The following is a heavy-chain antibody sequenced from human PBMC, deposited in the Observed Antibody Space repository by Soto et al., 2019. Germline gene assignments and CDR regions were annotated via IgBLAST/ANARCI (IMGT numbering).Heavy chain of an antibody. CDR1: GYTFTNYG. Sequence: QVQVVQSGDEVNKPGASVKVSCRASGYTFTNYGFSWVRQAPGQGLEWMGWISGNNGNTKDAEKFQGRGTMTTDTSTSTAHRELRSLRSDDTAVYYCARAGQAPYDYYGMDVWGQGTTVTVSS. CDR3: ARAGQAPYDYYGMDV. J-gene: IGHJ6*02. CDR2: ISGNNGNT. V-gene: IGHV1-18*01. D-gene: IGHD2-2*01.